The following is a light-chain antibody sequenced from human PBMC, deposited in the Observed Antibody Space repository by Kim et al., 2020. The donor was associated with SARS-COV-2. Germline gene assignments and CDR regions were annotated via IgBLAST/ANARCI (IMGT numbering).Light chain of an antibody. Sequence: SYELTQPPSVSVSPGQTASISCSGDKLGDKYACWYQQRPGQSPVLVIYEDTRRPSGIPERFSASTSGNTATLTISVTQAMDEADYYCQAWDSTTVIFGGGTQLTVL. J-gene: IGLJ2*01. CDR2: EDT. CDR1: KLGDKY. V-gene: IGLV3-1*01. CDR3: QAWDSTTVI.